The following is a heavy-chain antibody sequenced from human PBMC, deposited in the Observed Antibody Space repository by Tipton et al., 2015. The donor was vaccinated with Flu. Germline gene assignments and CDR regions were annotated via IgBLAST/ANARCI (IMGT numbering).Heavy chain of an antibody. CDR1: GGSFSGYY. CDR2: INHSGST. Sequence: TLSLTCAVSGGSFSGYYWTWIRQPPGKGLEWIGEINHSGSTNYNSSLKSRVTMSVDTSNNHFSLNLRSVTAADTAVYYCARVSPRRITSIVVVIVPEGYFDYWGQGTLVTVSP. V-gene: IGHV4-34*01. D-gene: IGHD3-22*01. CDR3: ARVSPRRITSIVVVIVPEGYFDY. J-gene: IGHJ4*02.